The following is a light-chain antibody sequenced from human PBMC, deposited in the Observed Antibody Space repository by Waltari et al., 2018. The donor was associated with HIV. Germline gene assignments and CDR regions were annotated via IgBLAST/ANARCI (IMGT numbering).Light chain of an antibody. CDR1: ISHIGSYTL. J-gene: IGLJ2*01. CDR2: EVN. V-gene: IGLV2-23*02. Sequence: QSALSKPASVSGSPGQSLTISCTGTISHIGSYTLAPAYQQYPGRAPKPIIYEVNKRPSGVSNRFSGSKSGNRASLTGAGVKVEDEADYYCCSYAGGRVFVLFGGGTRLTV. CDR3: CSYAGGRVFVL.